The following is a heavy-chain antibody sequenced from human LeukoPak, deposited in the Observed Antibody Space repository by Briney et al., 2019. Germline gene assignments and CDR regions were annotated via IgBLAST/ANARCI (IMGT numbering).Heavy chain of an antibody. J-gene: IGHJ4*02. V-gene: IGHV4-31*03. CDR3: ATAPTVDYFDY. CDR1: GGSISSGGYY. CDR2: IYYSGST. D-gene: IGHD4-23*01. Sequence: PSETLSLTCTVSGGSISSGGYYWSWIRQHPGKGLEWIGYIYYSGSTYYNPSLKSRVTISVDTSKNQFSLRLSSVTAADTAVYYCATAPTVDYFDYWGQGTLVTVSS.